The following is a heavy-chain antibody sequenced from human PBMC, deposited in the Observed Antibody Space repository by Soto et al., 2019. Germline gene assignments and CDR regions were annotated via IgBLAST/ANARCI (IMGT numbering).Heavy chain of an antibody. V-gene: IGHV1-69*13. CDR2: IIPIFGTA. J-gene: IGHJ4*02. Sequence: GASVKVSCKASGGTFSSYAISWVRQAPGQGLEWMGGIIPIFGTANYAQKFQGRVTITADESTSTAYMELSSLRSEDTAVYYYARGGQDYYDSSGYSRYFDYWGQGTLVTVSS. CDR3: ARGGQDYYDSSGYSRYFDY. D-gene: IGHD3-22*01. CDR1: GGTFSSYA.